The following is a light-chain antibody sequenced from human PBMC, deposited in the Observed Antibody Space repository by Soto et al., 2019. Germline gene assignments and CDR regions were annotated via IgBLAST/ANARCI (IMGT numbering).Light chain of an antibody. CDR3: QQSYSSPPWT. J-gene: IGKJ2*02. CDR1: QSISIY. Sequence: DIQMTQSPSSLSASVGDRVTITCRASQSISIYLNWYQQKPGKAPQLLIYAASRLQSGVPSRFSGSGSGTDFTLNISSRQPEDFATYYCQQSYSSPPWTFGQGTELEIK. V-gene: IGKV1-39*01. CDR2: AAS.